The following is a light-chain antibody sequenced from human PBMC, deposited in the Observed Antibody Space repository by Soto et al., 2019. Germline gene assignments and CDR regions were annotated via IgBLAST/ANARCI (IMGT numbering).Light chain of an antibody. J-gene: IGKJ5*01. CDR1: QSVSSY. CDR3: HPRSIWLP. CDR2: DAS. Sequence: EIVLTQSPATLSLSPGERATLSCRASQSVSSYLAWYQQKPGQAPRLLIYDASNRATGIPARFSGGGSETDFSLTTSSLVCEDCAVHYWHPRSIWLPFGQETGLEIK. V-gene: IGKV3-11*01.